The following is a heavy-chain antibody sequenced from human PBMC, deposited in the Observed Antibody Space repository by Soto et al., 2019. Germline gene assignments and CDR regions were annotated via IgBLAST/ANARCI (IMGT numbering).Heavy chain of an antibody. CDR2: VSPDGNNE. Sequence: GGSLRLSCSASGFTLSGRSMHWVRQAPGKGLEYVSGVSPDGNNEYYTDSVKGRFTISRDNSKNTLHLHMRSLRPEDTAVFYCAREPPNRYYLDYWGQGTLVTVSS. J-gene: IGHJ4*02. V-gene: IGHV3-64D*08. D-gene: IGHD3-16*01. CDR3: AREPPNRYYLDY. CDR1: GFTLSGRS.